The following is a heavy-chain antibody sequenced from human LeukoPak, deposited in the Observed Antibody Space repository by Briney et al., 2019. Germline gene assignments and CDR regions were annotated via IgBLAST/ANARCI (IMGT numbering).Heavy chain of an antibody. CDR1: GFTFSSYW. D-gene: IGHD3-10*01. CDR2: IKQDGSEK. CDR3: ARDGLYYYGSGSYQNY. V-gene: IGHV3-7*01. Sequence: PGGSLRLSCAASGFTFSSYWMSWVRQAPGKGLEWVANIKQDGSEKYYVDSVKGRLTISRDNAKNSLYLQMNSLRAEDTAVYYCARDGLYYYGSGSYQNYWGQGTLVTVSS. J-gene: IGHJ4*02.